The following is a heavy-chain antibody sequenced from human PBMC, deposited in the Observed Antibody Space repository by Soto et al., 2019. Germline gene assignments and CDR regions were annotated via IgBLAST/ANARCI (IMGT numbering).Heavy chain of an antibody. Sequence: PSETLSLTCTVSGDSVTNYFWSWMRQPPGKGLEWIGHMYHGGRTNYSPSLKSRVTMSLDSSKNQFSLNLSSVTAADTAVYFCARDPGYCTNGVCPIFDFWGQGGLGTVSS. CDR3: ARDPGYCTNGVCPIFDF. D-gene: IGHD2-8*01. CDR1: GDSVTNYF. CDR2: MYHGGRT. V-gene: IGHV4-59*02. J-gene: IGHJ4*02.